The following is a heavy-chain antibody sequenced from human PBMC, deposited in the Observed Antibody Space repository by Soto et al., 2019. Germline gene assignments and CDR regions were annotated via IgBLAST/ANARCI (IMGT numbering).Heavy chain of an antibody. V-gene: IGHV3-33*01. D-gene: IGHD3-22*01. J-gene: IGHJ5*02. CDR1: GFTFSSYG. Sequence: GGSLRLSCAASGFTFSSYGMHWVRQAPGKGLEWVAVIWYDGSNKYYADSVKGRFTISRDNSKNTLYLQMNSLRAEDTAVYYCARPIWDSSGYSLLGPWGQGTLVTVSS. CDR3: ARPIWDSSGYSLLGP. CDR2: IWYDGSNK.